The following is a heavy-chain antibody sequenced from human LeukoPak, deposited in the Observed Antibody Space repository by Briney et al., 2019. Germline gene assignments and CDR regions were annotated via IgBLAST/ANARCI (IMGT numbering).Heavy chain of an antibody. Sequence: SETLSLTCTVSGGSISSYYWSWIRQPPGKGLEWIGYIHYSGSTNYNPSLKSRVTISVDTSKNQFSLKLSSVTAADTAVYYCARGDRQLFDYWGQGTLVTASS. CDR3: ARGDRQLFDY. CDR1: GGSISSYY. CDR2: IHYSGST. V-gene: IGHV4-59*01. D-gene: IGHD2-21*02. J-gene: IGHJ4*02.